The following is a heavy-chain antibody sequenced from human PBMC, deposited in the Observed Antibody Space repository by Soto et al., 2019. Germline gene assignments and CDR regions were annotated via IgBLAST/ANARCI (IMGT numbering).Heavy chain of an antibody. V-gene: IGHV3-11*01. J-gene: IGHJ4*02. Sequence: GGSLRLSCAASGFIFSDYHITWIRQAPWKGLELVAYISSSGDTISYADYVQGRFTISRDNGKESLFLQMNSLRADGTAVYYCVRDPRISGINRGLDYRGQGTMGIVYS. D-gene: IGHD1-20*01. CDR3: VRDPRISGINRGLDY. CDR2: ISSSGDTI. CDR1: GFIFSDYH.